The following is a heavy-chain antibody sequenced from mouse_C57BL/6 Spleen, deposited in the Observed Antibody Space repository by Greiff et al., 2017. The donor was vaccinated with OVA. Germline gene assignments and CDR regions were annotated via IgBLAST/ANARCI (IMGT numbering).Heavy chain of an antibody. CDR3: ARSYYDYFDY. CDR2: IYPGDGDT. CDR1: GYAFSSSW. V-gene: IGHV1-82*01. Sequence: VQLQQSGPELVKPGASVKISCKASGYAFSSSWMNWVKQRPGKGLEWIGRIYPGDGDTNYNGKFKGKATLTADKSSSTAYMQLSSLTSEDSAVYFCARSYYDYFDYWGQGTTLTVSS. J-gene: IGHJ2*01. D-gene: IGHD2-4*01.